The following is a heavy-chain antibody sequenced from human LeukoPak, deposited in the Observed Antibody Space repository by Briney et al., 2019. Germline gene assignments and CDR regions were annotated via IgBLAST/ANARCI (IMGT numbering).Heavy chain of an antibody. J-gene: IGHJ4*02. CDR2: IYYSGST. D-gene: IGHD6-6*01. Sequence: SETLSLTRTVSGGSISSYYWSWIRQPPGKGLEWIGYIYYSGSTNYNPSLKSRVTISVDTSKNQFSLKLSSVTAADTAVYYCAREAQLGLYFDYWGQGTLVTVSS. V-gene: IGHV4-59*01. CDR1: GGSISSYY. CDR3: AREAQLGLYFDY.